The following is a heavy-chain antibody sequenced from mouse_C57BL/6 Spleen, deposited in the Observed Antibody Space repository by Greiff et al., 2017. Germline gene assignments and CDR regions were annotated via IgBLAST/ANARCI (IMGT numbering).Heavy chain of an antibody. CDR2: IDPSDSYT. J-gene: IGHJ1*03. Sequence: QVQLQQPGAELVKPGASVKLSCKASGYTFTSYWMQWVKQRPGQGLEWIGEIDPSDSYTNYNQKFKGKATLTVDTSSSTAYMQLSSLTSEDSAVYYCARDLRGSSYRYFGGWGTGTTVTVSS. D-gene: IGHD1-1*01. CDR3: ARDLRGSSYRYFGG. CDR1: GYTFTSYW. V-gene: IGHV1-50*01.